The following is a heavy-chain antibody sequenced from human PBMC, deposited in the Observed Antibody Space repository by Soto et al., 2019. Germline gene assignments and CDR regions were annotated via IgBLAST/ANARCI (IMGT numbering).Heavy chain of an antibody. Sequence: ASVKFSSNASVYTFTSYAMHCVRQAPGQRLEWMGWINAGNGNTKYSQKFQGRVTITRDTSASTAYMELSSLRSEDTAVYYCARDPGLEYSSSSGIYWGQGTLVTVSS. CDR2: INAGNGNT. J-gene: IGHJ4*02. V-gene: IGHV1-3*01. CDR1: VYTFTSYA. D-gene: IGHD6-6*01. CDR3: ARDPGLEYSSSSGIY.